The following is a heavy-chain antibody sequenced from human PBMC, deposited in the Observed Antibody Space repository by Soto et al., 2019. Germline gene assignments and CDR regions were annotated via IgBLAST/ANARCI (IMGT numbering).Heavy chain of an antibody. Sequence: GGSLRLSCAASGFSLSNNGMHWVRQAPGKGLEWVAVISYDGNNKYYADSVKGRFTISRDNSKNTVYLEMNNLRAEDTAMYYCAKDPRNTSPSPGDYWG. CDR1: GFSLSNNG. V-gene: IGHV3-30*18. CDR3: AKDPRNTSPSPGDY. CDR2: ISYDGNNK. D-gene: IGHD1-1*01. J-gene: IGHJ4*01.